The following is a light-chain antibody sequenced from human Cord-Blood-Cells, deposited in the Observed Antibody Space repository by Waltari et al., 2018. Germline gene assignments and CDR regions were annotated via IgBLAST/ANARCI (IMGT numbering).Light chain of an antibody. CDR3: QQYYSTPYT. CDR1: PSVLYSSNNQNY. J-gene: IGKJ2*01. V-gene: IGKV4-1*01. Sequence: IVLTLTQASLVVCLRERATINCKSSPSVLYSSNNQNYLDWYQQKPGQPPTLLIYWASTRESGVPDRFSGSASGTDFSLTISSLQAEDVAVYYCQQYYSTPYTFGQGTKLEIK. CDR2: WAS.